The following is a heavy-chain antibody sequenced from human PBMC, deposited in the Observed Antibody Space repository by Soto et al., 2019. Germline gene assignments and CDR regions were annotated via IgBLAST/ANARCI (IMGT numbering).Heavy chain of an antibody. CDR3: ARDQSSTTKGGMDV. CDR2: IWYDGSQI. Sequence: QVRLVQSGGGVVHPGRSLRLSCEASPSMFSSHGMHWVRQAPGKGLEWLSVIWYDGSQIYSADSVRGRFTISRDNSKKTLYLHMNDLRADDTAVYFCARDQSSTTKGGMDVWGQGTTVIVSS. V-gene: IGHV3-33*01. CDR1: PSMFSSHG. D-gene: IGHD2-2*01. J-gene: IGHJ6*02.